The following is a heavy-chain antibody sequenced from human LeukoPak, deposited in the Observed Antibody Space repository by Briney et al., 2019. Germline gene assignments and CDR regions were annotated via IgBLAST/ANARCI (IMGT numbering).Heavy chain of an antibody. CDR2: IYHSGST. J-gene: IGHJ4*02. V-gene: IGHV4-38-2*02. CDR1: GYSISSGYY. CDR3: ARDRAIVVVIARGIDY. D-gene: IGHD2-21*01. Sequence: PSETLSLTCTVSGYSISSGYYWGWIRQPPGKGREWIGSIYHSGSTYYNPSPKSRVTISVDTSKNQFSLKLSSVTAADTAVYYCARDRAIVVVIARGIDYWGQGTLVTVSS.